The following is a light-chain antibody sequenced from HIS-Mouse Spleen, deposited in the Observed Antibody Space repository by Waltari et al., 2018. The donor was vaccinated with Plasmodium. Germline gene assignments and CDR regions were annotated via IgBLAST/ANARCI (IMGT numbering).Light chain of an antibody. CDR3: YSTDSSGNHRV. CDR1: ALPKKY. CDR2: EDR. V-gene: IGLV3-10*01. Sequence: SYELTQPPSVSVSPGQTARITCSGDALPKKYAYWYQQKSGQAPVLVIYEDRKRPAGSPERFSGSSSGTMATLTISVAQVEDEADYDCYSTDSSGNHRVFGGGTKLTVL. J-gene: IGLJ3*02.